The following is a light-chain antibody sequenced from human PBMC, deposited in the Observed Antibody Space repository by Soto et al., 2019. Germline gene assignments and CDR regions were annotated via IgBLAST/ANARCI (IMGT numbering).Light chain of an antibody. CDR3: QHYFSYSWT. Sequence: DVQMTQSPFTLSASVGDRVTITCRASQSVDSWLAWFRQKPGKAPKLLIYMASSLEPGVPSRFSGSGSGTEFSLTISSLQPDDFATYYCQHYFSYSWTFGQGTKVEIK. V-gene: IGKV1-5*03. CDR1: QSVDSW. CDR2: MAS. J-gene: IGKJ1*01.